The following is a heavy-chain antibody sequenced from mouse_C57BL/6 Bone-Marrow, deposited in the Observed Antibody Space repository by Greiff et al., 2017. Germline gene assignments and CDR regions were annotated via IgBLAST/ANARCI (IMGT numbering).Heavy chain of an antibody. D-gene: IGHD1-1*01. CDR1: GYTFTDYY. CDR3: ARNPITAVVPFDY. V-gene: IGHV1-76*01. CDR2: IYPGSGNT. Sequence: VQLQQSGAELVRPGASVKLSCKASGYTFTDYYINWVKQRPGQGLEWIARIYPGSGNTYYNEKFKGKARLTAEKSSSTAYMQLSSLTSEDSAVYFCARNPITAVVPFDYWGQGTTLTVSS. J-gene: IGHJ2*01.